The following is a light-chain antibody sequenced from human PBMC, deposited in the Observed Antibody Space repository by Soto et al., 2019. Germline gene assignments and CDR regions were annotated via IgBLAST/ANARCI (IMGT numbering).Light chain of an antibody. CDR1: QSVSSY. J-gene: IGKJ5*01. V-gene: IGKV3-20*01. CDR2: GAS. Sequence: EIVFTQSPASLSLSPGERATLSCRASQSVSSYLAWYPQKPGQAPRLVIYGASSRATGIPDRLSGSGSGTDFTLTISRLEPEEFAVYDCQQYAASPITFGQGTRLEIK. CDR3: QQYAASPIT.